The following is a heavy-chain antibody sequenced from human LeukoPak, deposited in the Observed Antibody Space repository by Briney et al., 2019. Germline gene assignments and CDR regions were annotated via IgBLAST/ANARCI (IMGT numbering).Heavy chain of an antibody. V-gene: IGHV1-69*01. J-gene: IGHJ6*02. CDR2: IIPTFGTA. CDR3: ARDVDIVATKDYYYGMDV. CDR1: GGTFSSYA. D-gene: IGHD5-12*01. Sequence: SVKVSCKASGGTFSSYAISWVRQAPGQGLEWMGGIIPTFGTANYAQKFQGRVTITADESTSTAYMELSSLRSEDTAVYYCARDVDIVATKDYYYGMDVWGQGTTVTVSS.